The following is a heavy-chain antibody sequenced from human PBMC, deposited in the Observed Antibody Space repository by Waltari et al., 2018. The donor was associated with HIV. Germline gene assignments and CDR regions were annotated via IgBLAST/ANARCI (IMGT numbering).Heavy chain of an antibody. CDR3: AKDISANYYDSQGGWYYDL. Sequence: QLQLVESGGGVVQPGRSLRLSCAASRFTFKTYGLHWVRPAPGKGLGWVAVISYDGSNKNYGDSVKGRFTISKDNSKSTLYLQMNSLRAEDTAVYYCAKDISANYYDSQGGWYYDLWGRGTLVTVSS. CDR2: ISYDGSNK. CDR1: RFTFKTYG. J-gene: IGHJ2*01. V-gene: IGHV3-30*18. D-gene: IGHD3-22*01.